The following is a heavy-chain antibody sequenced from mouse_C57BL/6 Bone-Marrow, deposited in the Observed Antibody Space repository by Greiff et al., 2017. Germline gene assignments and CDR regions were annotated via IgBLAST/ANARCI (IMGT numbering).Heavy chain of an antibody. CDR3: ARQKAPRWFAY. D-gene: IGHD1-3*01. Sequence: DVKLVESGGDLVKPGGSLKLSCAASGFTFSSYGMSWVRQTPDKRLEWVATISSGGSYTYYPDSVKGRFTISRDNAKNTLYLQMSSLKSEDTAMDYCARQKAPRWFAYWGQGTLVTVSA. CDR1: GFTFSSYG. J-gene: IGHJ3*01. CDR2: ISSGGSYT. V-gene: IGHV5-6*02.